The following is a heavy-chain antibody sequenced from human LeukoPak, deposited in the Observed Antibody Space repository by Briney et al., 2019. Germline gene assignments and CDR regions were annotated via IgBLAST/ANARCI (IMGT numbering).Heavy chain of an antibody. CDR3: ARDLRFLEWFIPHQYYYHGMDV. D-gene: IGHD3-3*01. V-gene: IGHV1-69*13. Sequence: SVKVSCKASGGTFSSYAISWVRQAPGQGLEWIGGIIPIFGTANYAQKFQGRVTITADESTSTAYMELSSLRSEDTAVYYCARDLRFLEWFIPHQYYYHGMDVWGQGTTVTVSS. J-gene: IGHJ6*02. CDR2: IIPIFGTA. CDR1: GGTFSSYA.